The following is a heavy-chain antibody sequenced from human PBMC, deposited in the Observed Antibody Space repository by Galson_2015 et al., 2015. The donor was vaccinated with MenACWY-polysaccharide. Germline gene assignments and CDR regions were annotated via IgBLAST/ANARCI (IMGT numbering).Heavy chain of an antibody. CDR3: ARVSCSDNNCYFGH. J-gene: IGHJ4*02. Sequence: SVKVSCKASGGTFDTYAIYWVRQAPGQGLEWMGRIIPIFRTNYAQKFQDRVTITADKSTSTSYMELSSLRSEDTAVYYCARVSCSDNNCYFGHWGQGTLVTVSS. CDR1: GGTFDTYA. V-gene: IGHV1-69*04. CDR2: IIPIFRT. D-gene: IGHD1-20*01.